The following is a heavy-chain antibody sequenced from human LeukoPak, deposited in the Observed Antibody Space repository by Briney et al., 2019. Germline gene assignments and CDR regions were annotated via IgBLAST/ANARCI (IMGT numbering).Heavy chain of an antibody. D-gene: IGHD2-2*01. Sequence: GGSLRLSCAASGFTFSNAWMSWVRQAPGKGLEWVGRIKSKTDGGTTDYAAPVKGRFTISRDDSKNTLYLQVNSLKTEDTAVYYCATGSRVVPAAVGGIYYWGQGTLVTVSS. V-gene: IGHV3-15*01. CDR2: IKSKTDGGTT. J-gene: IGHJ4*02. CDR3: ATGSRVVPAAVGGIYY. CDR1: GFTFSNAW.